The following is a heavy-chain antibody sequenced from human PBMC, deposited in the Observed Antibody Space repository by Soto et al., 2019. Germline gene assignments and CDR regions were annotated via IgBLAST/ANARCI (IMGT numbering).Heavy chain of an antibody. CDR1: GFTFSSYA. CDR3: AKDLSSSWYPQY. V-gene: IGHV3-23*01. D-gene: IGHD6-13*01. CDR2: ISGSGNTT. J-gene: IGHJ4*02. Sequence: EVQLLESGGGLVQPGGSLRLSCAASGFTFSSYAMTWVRRAPGKGLEWVSAISGSGNTTYYADSVKGRFTSSRDSSKNTLYLQMNSLRADDTAVYFCAKDLSSSWYPQYWGQGTLVTVSS.